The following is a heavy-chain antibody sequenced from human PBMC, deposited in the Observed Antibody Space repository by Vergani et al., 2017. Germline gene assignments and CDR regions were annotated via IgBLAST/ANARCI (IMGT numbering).Heavy chain of an antibody. J-gene: IGHJ1*01. CDR3: TTAWGLYYLHGEYFQY. D-gene: IGHD3-10*01. CDR1: GFTFDTYT. Sequence: EVQLLESGGGLVQPGGSRRLSGAGAGFTFDTYTMAYVRQAPGKGLEWVATTCSGGGDIFYADSVKGGFTISRDNSKNTLCLQMNSRTDEDTAVYYCTTAWGLYYLHGEYFQYWGRGTLVSVSS. CDR2: TCSGGGDI. V-gene: IGHV3-23*01.